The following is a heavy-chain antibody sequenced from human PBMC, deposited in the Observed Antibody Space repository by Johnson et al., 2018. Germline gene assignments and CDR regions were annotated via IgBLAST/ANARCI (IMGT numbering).Heavy chain of an antibody. Sequence: QVQLVESGAEVKKPGSSXKVSCKTSGDTFSSYTISWVRQAPGQGLEWMGRIIPILGIANHAQKFQGRVTITADKSTSTAVMELKSPRSEDTAVYYCARGELGDAFDIWGQGTMVTVSS. CDR3: ARGELGDAFDI. J-gene: IGHJ3*02. V-gene: IGHV1-69*09. CDR1: GDTFSSYT. D-gene: IGHD7-27*01. CDR2: IIPILGIA.